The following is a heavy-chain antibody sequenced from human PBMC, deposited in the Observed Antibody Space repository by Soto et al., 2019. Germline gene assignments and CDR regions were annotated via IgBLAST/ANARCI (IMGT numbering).Heavy chain of an antibody. CDR1: GASMNSYH. D-gene: IGHD6-13*01. CDR3: ARDQGVAAAGITWFDP. V-gene: IGHV4-4*07. J-gene: IGHJ5*02. Sequence: SETLSLTCTVSGASMNSYHWSWIRQPAGKGLEWIGHIHSSGSTNYNPSLKSRVTMSVDTSKNQFSLRLMSLTAADTAVYYRARDQGVAAAGITWFDPWGQGSLVTVSS. CDR2: IHSSGST.